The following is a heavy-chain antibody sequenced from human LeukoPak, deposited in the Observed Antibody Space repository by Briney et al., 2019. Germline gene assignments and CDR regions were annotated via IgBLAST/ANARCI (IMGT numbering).Heavy chain of an antibody. J-gene: IGHJ6*03. CDR2: IRYDGSNK. Sequence: GGSLRLSCAASGFTFSSYGMHWVRQAPGKGLEWVAFIRYDGSNKYYADSVKGRFTISRDNAKNSLYLQMNSLRAEDTAVYYCSRDLRLQGPMDVWGKGTTVTVSS. CDR3: SRDLRLQGPMDV. CDR1: GFTFSSYG. D-gene: IGHD5-24*01. V-gene: IGHV3-30*02.